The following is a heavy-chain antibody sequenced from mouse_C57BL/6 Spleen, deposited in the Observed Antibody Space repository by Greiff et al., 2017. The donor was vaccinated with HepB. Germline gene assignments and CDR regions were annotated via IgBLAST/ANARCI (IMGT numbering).Heavy chain of an antibody. V-gene: IGHV1-26*01. CDR1: GYTFTDYY. D-gene: IGHD1-1*01. J-gene: IGHJ1*03. CDR3: ARAPFFITTVVADWYFDV. CDR2: INPNNGGT. Sequence: VQLQQSGPELVKPGASVKISCKASGYTFTDYYMNWVKQSHGKSLEWIGDINPNNGGTSYNQKFKGKATLTVDKSSSTAYMELRSLTSEDSAVYYCARAPFFITTVVADWYFDVWGTGTTVTVSS.